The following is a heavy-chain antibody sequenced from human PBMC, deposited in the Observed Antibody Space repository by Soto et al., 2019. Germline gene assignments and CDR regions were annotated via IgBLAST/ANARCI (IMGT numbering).Heavy chain of an antibody. V-gene: IGHV1-18*01. CDR2: ISAYNGNT. CDR1: GYTFTSYD. Sequence: ASVTVSCKASGYTFTSYDINWVRQAPGQGLEWMGWISAYNGNTNYAQKLQGRVTMTTDTSTSTAYMELRSLRSDDTAVYYCAVGDFWSGWPDYWGQGTLVTVSS. D-gene: IGHD3-3*01. J-gene: IGHJ4*02. CDR3: AVGDFWSGWPDY.